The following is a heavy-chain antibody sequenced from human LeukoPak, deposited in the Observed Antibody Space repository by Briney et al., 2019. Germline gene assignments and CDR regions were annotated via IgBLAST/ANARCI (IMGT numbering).Heavy chain of an antibody. CDR3: ARARYCSGGSCYSGMDV. V-gene: IGHV4-34*01. Sequence: SETLSLTCAVYGGSFSGYYWSWIRQPPGKGLEWIGEINHSGSTNYNPSLKSRVTISVDTSKNQFSLKLSSVTAADTAVYYCARARYCSGGSCYSGMDVWGQGTTVTVSS. D-gene: IGHD2-15*01. CDR2: INHSGST. J-gene: IGHJ6*02. CDR1: GGSFSGYY.